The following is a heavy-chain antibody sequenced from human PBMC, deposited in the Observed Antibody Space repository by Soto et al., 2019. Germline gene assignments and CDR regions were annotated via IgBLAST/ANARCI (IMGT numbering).Heavy chain of an antibody. V-gene: IGHV1-58*01. Sequence: QLQLVQSGPEVKKPGTSVKVSCKASGFTFTSSAVQWVRQARGQRLEWIGWIVVGSGNTNYAQKFQERVTITRDMSTSTAYMELGSLRSEDTAVYYCAADPQILRFLEWALDGMDVWGQGTTVTVSS. CDR1: GFTFTSSA. D-gene: IGHD3-3*01. J-gene: IGHJ6*02. CDR3: AADPQILRFLEWALDGMDV. CDR2: IVVGSGNT.